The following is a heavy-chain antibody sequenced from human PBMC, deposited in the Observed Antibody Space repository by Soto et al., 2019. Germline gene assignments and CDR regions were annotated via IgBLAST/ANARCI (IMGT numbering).Heavy chain of an antibody. V-gene: IGHV4-59*01. J-gene: IGHJ4*02. CDR2: IYYSGST. D-gene: IGHD3-16*02. Sequence: SETLSLTCTVSGGSISSYYWSWIRQPPGKGLEWIGYIYYSGSTNYNPSLKSRVTISVDTSKNQFSLKLSSVTAADTAVYYCARTQYDYVWGSYRSRMHYFEYWGQGTLVTVSS. CDR3: ARTQYDYVWGSYRSRMHYFEY. CDR1: GGSISSYY.